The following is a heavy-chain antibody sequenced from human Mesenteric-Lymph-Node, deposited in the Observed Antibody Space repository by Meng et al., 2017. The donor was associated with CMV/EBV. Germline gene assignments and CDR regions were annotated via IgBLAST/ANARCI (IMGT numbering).Heavy chain of an antibody. J-gene: IGHJ6*02. Sequence: GESLKISCAASGFTFSNYWMHWVRQAPGKGLVWVSRINYDGSSTTYADSVKGRLTISRDNAKNTLSLQMNSLRVDDTAVYYCARGGTVFNYYYGMDVWGQGTPVTVSS. CDR1: GFTFSNYW. CDR3: ARGGTVFNYYYGMDV. D-gene: IGHD4-17*01. CDR2: INYDGSST. V-gene: IGHV3-74*01.